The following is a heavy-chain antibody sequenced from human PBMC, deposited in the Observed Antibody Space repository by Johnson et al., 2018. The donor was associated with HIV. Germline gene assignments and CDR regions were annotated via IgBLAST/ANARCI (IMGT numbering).Heavy chain of an antibody. D-gene: IGHD3-10*01. CDR1: GFTFSSYD. CDR3: ARELEGDYVFDI. CDR2: IGTAGDT. V-gene: IGHV3-13*01. Sequence: VQLVESGGGLVQPGGSLRLSCAASGFTFSSYDMHWVRQTTGKGLEWVSTIGTAGDTYYPGSVKGRFTISRENAKNSLYLQMNSLRAGDTAVYYCARELEGDYVFDIWGQGTMVTVSS. J-gene: IGHJ3*02.